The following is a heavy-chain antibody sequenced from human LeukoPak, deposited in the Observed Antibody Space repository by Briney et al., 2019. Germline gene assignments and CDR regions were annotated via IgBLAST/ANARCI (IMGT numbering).Heavy chain of an antibody. CDR1: GGSFSGYY. J-gene: IGHJ4*02. CDR2: INHSGST. CDR3: ASRRCYYDSSGYFHREFDY. Sequence: SETLSLTCAVYGGSFSGYYWSWIRQPPGKGLEWIGEINHSGSTNYNPSLKSRVTISVDKTKKQFSLKRRSMTAAQTALYYCASRRCYYDSSGYFHREFDYWGQGSPVTVS. V-gene: IGHV4-34*01. D-gene: IGHD3-22*01.